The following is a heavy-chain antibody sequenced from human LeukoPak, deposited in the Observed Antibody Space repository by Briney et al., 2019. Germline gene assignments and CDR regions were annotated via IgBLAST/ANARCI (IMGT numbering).Heavy chain of an antibody. D-gene: IGHD6-19*01. CDR2: INHSGST. V-gene: IGHV4-34*01. J-gene: IGHJ3*02. CDR1: GGSFSGYY. Sequence: SETLSLTCAVYGGSFSGYYWSWTRQPPGKGLEWIGEINHSGSTNYNPSLKSRVTISVDTSKNQFSLKLSSVTAADTAVYYCARLVVSGWYLGHDAFDIWGQGTMVTVSS. CDR3: ARLVVSGWYLGHDAFDI.